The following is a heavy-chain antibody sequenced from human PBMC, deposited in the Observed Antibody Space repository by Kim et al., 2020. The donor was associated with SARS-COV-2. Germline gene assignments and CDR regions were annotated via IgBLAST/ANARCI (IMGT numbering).Heavy chain of an antibody. V-gene: IGHV4-39*01. J-gene: IGHJ4*02. D-gene: IGHD6-19*01. Sequence: SETLSLTCTVSSGSVSNSGYYWGWIRQPPGKGLEWIASVYYSGSTSYNPSLRSRVSISIDTSENQFSLQIYSVTATDTAVYFCSRHVGRYNSGWFRSPSDYWGQGTLATVSS. CDR1: SGSVSNSGYY. CDR2: VYYSGST. CDR3: SRHVGRYNSGWFRSPSDY.